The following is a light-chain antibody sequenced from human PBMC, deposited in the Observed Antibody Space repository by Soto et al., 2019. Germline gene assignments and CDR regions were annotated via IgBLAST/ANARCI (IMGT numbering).Light chain of an antibody. CDR3: QHYDTYPLT. CDR1: QSVSRW. J-gene: IGKJ4*01. V-gene: IGKV1-5*03. CDR2: KSS. Sequence: DIQMTQSPSTLSASVGDRVTITCRASQSVSRWVAWYQKRPGKAPNLLIYKSSILESGVPSRFSGSGSGTEFTLTISSLQPDDFSTYCCQHYDTYPLTFGGGTKVEIK.